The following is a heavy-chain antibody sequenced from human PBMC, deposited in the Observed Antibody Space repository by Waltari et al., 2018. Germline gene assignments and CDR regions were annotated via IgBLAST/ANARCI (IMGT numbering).Heavy chain of an antibody. V-gene: IGHV4-59*01. CDR2: IYYSGST. Sequence: QVQLQESGPGLVTPSETLSLTCTVSGGSISSYYWSWIRQPPGKGLEWNGYIYYSGSTNYNPSLKSRVTISVDTSKNQFSLKLSSVTAADTAVYYCARTPLDFWSGYSPYFDYWGQGTLVTVSS. D-gene: IGHD3-3*01. CDR1: GGSISSYY. J-gene: IGHJ4*02. CDR3: ARTPLDFWSGYSPYFDY.